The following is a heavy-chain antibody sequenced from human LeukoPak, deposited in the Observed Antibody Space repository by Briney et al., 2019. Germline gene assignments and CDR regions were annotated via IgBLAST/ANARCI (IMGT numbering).Heavy chain of an antibody. CDR3: ARIVVVPAAIDY. J-gene: IGHJ4*02. V-gene: IGHV3-30-3*01. D-gene: IGHD2-2*01. CDR2: ISYDGSNK. CDR1: GFTFGSYA. Sequence: GGSLRLSCAASGFTFGSYAMHWVRQAPGKGLEWVAVISYDGSNKYYADSVKGRFTISRDNSKNTLYLQMNSLRAEDTAVYYCARIVVVPAAIDYWGQGTLVTVSS.